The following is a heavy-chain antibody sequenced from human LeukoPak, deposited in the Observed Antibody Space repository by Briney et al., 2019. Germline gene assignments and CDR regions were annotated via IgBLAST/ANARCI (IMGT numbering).Heavy chain of an antibody. D-gene: IGHD6-19*01. CDR2: ISGSGGST. CDR3: AKVLGVAVAGTVDY. J-gene: IGHJ4*02. Sequence: PGGSLRLSCAASGFTFSSYSMNWVRQAPGKGLEWVSAISGSGGSTYYADSVKGRFTISRDNSKNTLYLQMNSLRAEDTAVYYCAKVLGVAVAGTVDYWGQGTLVTVSS. V-gene: IGHV3-23*01. CDR1: GFTFSSYS.